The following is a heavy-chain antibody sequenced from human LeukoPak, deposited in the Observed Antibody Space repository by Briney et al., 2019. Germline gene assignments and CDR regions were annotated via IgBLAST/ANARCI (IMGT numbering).Heavy chain of an antibody. Sequence: GGSLRLSCAASGFTFSDYSMNWVRQAPGKGLEWVSSISSTSSYIYYADSVKGRFTISRDNAKNSLYLQMNSLRAEDTAVYYCARGPAITTFGVVPTFDYWGQGTPVTVSS. CDR3: ARGPAITTFGVVPTFDY. CDR2: ISSTSSYI. J-gene: IGHJ4*02. V-gene: IGHV3-21*01. D-gene: IGHD3-3*01. CDR1: GFTFSDYS.